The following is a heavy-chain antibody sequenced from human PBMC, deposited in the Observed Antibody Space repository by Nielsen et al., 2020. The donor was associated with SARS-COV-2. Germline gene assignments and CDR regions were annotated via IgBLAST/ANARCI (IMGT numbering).Heavy chain of an antibody. D-gene: IGHD3-3*01. Sequence: GESLTISCETSGFTFTTYAMHWVRQAPGKGVERVAIIWDDGKTKYYADSVKGRFTISRDNSKNTVYLQMNSLGADDTALYYCARDVSGLAPDPKRLDIWGQGTMVTVSS. CDR1: GFTFTTYA. J-gene: IGHJ3*02. V-gene: IGHV3-33*01. CDR2: IWDDGKTK. CDR3: ARDVSGLAPDPKRLDI.